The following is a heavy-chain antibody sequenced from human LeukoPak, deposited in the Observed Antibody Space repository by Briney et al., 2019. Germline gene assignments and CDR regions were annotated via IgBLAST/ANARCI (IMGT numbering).Heavy chain of an antibody. CDR1: GYTFTGYY. V-gene: IGHV1-2*02. Sequence: ASVKVSCKAFGYTFTGYYFHWVRQAPGQGLEWMGWINPNSGGTNYAQKFQGRVTMTRDTSISTAYMELSRLRSDGTAVYYCARGPGIAASRIDPWGQGTLVTVSS. D-gene: IGHD6-13*01. CDR2: INPNSGGT. J-gene: IGHJ5*02. CDR3: ARGPGIAASRIDP.